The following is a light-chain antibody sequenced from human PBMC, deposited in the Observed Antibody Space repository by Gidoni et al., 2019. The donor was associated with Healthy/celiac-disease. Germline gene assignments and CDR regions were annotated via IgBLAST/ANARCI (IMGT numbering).Light chain of an antibody. V-gene: IGKV3-20*01. CDR3: QHYGSSGT. J-gene: IGKJ1*01. CDR1: QSVSSSY. CDR2: GAS. Sequence: EIVLTQSPGTLSLSPGERANLSCRASQSVSSSYLAWYQQKPGQAPSLLIYGASSRATGIPDRFSGSGSGTDFTLTISRLEPEDFAVYYCQHYGSSGTFGQGTKLEIK.